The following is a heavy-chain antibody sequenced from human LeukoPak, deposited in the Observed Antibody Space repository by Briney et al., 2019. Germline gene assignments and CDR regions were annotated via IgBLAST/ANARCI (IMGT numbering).Heavy chain of an antibody. D-gene: IGHD6-13*01. Sequence: SETLSLTCTVSGGSISSYYWSWIRQPPGKGLEWIGYIYYSGSTNYNPSLKSRVTISVDTSKNQFSLKLSSVTAADTAVYYCVYSSSHYYFDYWGQGTLVTVSS. V-gene: IGHV4-59*12. CDR1: GGSISSYY. CDR3: VYSSSHYYFDY. J-gene: IGHJ4*02. CDR2: IYYSGST.